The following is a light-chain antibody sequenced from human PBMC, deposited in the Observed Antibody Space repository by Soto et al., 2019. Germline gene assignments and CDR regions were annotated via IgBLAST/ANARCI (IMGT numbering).Light chain of an antibody. Sequence: QSVLTQAASVSGSPGQSITISCTGTSSDVGGYDYVSWYQHHPGKAPKLMIYDVSNRPSGVSNRFSGSKSGNTASLTISGLQAEDEADYYCSSYTSTTTGVVFGGGT. CDR2: DVS. CDR1: SSDVGGYDY. CDR3: SSYTSTTTGVV. V-gene: IGLV2-14*03. J-gene: IGLJ2*01.